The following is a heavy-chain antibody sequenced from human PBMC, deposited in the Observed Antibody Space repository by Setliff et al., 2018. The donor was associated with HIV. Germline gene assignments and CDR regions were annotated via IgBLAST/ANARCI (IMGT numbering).Heavy chain of an antibody. J-gene: IGHJ4*01. CDR1: GDSFSSNSNH. CDR3: ARDPHYFDTSGYYSWFYFDY. Sequence: LSLTCTVSGDSFSSNSNHWGWIRQPPGKGLEWIGNIKYGGTTYYNPSLKSRVSISIDTSKSQFSLKLTSVTAADTAVYFCARDPHYFDTSGYYSWFYFDYWGHGTLVTVS. V-gene: IGHV4-39*07. CDR2: IKYGGTT. D-gene: IGHD3-22*01.